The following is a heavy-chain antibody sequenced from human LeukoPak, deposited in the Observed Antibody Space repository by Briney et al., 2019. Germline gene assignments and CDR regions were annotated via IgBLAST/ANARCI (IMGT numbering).Heavy chain of an antibody. CDR1: GYTFTSYA. V-gene: IGHV7-4-1*02. Sequence: ASVKVSCKASGYTFTSYAMNWVRQAPGQGLEWMGWINTNTGNPTYAQGFTGRFVFSLDTSVSTAYLQISSLKAEDTAVYYCARETHDYYDSSGYPRGHFQHWGQGTLVTVSS. CDR3: ARETHDYYDSSGYPRGHFQH. CDR2: INTNTGNP. J-gene: IGHJ1*01. D-gene: IGHD3-22*01.